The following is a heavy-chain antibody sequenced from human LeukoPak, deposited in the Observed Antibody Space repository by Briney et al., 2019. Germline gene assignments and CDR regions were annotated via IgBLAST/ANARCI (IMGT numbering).Heavy chain of an antibody. CDR2: IRSKAYGRTK. Sequence: GGSLRLSCTASGFTFGDYAMSWVRQAPGKGLEWVGFIRSKAYGRTKEYPAYVKGRFTSTRDDSKSIAYLQINSLKTEDTAVYYCTSLPYYDILTGYYYYGMDVWGKGTTVTVSS. CDR1: GFTFGDYA. D-gene: IGHD3-9*01. V-gene: IGHV3-49*04. CDR3: TSLPYYDILTGYYYYGMDV. J-gene: IGHJ6*04.